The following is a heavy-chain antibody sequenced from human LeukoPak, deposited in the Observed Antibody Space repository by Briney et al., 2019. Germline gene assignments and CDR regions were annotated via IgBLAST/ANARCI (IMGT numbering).Heavy chain of an antibody. Sequence: PSETLSLTCTVSGGAISSSSYYWGWIRQPPGKGLEWIGSIYYSGSTYYNPSLKSRVTISVDTSKNQFSLKLSSVTAADTAVYYCARGDFWSGYDDYWGQGTLVTVSS. D-gene: IGHD3-3*01. J-gene: IGHJ4*02. CDR3: ARGDFWSGYDDY. V-gene: IGHV4-39*01. CDR1: GGAISSSSYY. CDR2: IYYSGST.